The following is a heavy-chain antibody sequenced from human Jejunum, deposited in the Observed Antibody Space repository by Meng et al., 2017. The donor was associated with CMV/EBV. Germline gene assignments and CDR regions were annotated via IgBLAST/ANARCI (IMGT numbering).Heavy chain of an antibody. J-gene: IGHJ6*02. Sequence: MNWVRQAPGKGLEWVSYISSSGSTMYYADSVKGRFTISRDNARNSLYLQMNSLRAEDTAVYYCARDRYCKNGVCYIPSTYYHGMDVWGQGTTVTVSS. D-gene: IGHD2-8*01. V-gene: IGHV3-48*03. CDR2: ISSSGSTM. CDR3: ARDRYCKNGVCYIPSTYYHGMDV.